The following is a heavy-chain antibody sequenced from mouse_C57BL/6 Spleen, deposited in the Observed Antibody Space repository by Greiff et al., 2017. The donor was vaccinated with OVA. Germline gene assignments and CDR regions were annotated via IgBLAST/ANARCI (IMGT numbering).Heavy chain of an antibody. J-gene: IGHJ3*01. V-gene: IGHV1-54*01. Sequence: QVQLQQSGAELVRPGTSVKVSCKASGYAFTNYLIEWVKQRPGQGLEWIGVINPGSGGTNYNEKFKGKATLTADKSSSTAYMQLSSLTSEDSAVYFCARTPLDDYDGAWFAYWGQGTLVTVSA. CDR2: INPGSGGT. CDR3: ARTPLDDYDGAWFAY. CDR1: GYAFTNYL. D-gene: IGHD2-4*01.